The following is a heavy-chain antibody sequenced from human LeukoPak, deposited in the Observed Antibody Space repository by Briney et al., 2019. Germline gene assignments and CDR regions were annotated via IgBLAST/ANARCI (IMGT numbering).Heavy chain of an antibody. J-gene: IGHJ4*02. CDR3: ARGVAHY. CDR1: GFTFSSYA. CDR2: ISYDGSNK. V-gene: IGHV3-30*01. Sequence: GRSLRLSCAASGFTFSSYAMHWVRQAPGKGLEWEAVISYDGSNKYYADSVKGRFTISRDNSKNTLYLQMNSLRAEDTAVYYCARGVAHYWGQGTLVTVSS.